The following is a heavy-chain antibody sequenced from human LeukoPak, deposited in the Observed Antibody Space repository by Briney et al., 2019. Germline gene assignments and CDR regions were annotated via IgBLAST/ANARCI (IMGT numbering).Heavy chain of an antibody. V-gene: IGHV3-30-3*01. D-gene: IGHD5-24*01. CDR3: VRDRRDRNNLAYHFDS. J-gene: IGHJ4*02. Sequence: PGGSLRLSCAASGFTFSSYAMHWVRQAPGKGLEWVAVMSYDGTSEYYADSVRGRFTTSRDHSKNILFLQMGSLRDEDTALYYCVRDRRDRNNLAYHFDSWGQGTLVTVSS. CDR2: MSYDGTSE. CDR1: GFTFSSYA.